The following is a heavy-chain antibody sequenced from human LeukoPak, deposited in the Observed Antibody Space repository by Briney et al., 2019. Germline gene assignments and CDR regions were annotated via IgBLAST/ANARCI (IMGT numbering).Heavy chain of an antibody. CDR1: GFTFRSYW. Sequence: QSGGSLRHSCAASGFTFRSYWMTWVRQAPGKGLECVANIKQDGSERYYVDSVKGRFTISRDNAENSLYLQMNSLRAEDTAVYYCARCSPDYGDTSDFWGQGTLVTVSS. J-gene: IGHJ4*02. CDR3: ARCSPDYGDTSDF. V-gene: IGHV3-7*01. CDR2: IKQDGSER. D-gene: IGHD4-17*01.